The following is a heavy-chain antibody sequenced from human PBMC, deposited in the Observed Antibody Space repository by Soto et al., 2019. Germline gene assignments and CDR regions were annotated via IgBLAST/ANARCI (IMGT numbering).Heavy chain of an antibody. V-gene: IGHV3-23*01. CDR3: ARRARTATTNWGAFDI. J-gene: IGHJ3*02. CDR2: ISYSADKT. CDR1: GFTFSNYV. Sequence: EVQLLESGGGLVQPGGSLRLSCAASGFTFSNYVMNWVRQAPGKGLECVSTISYSADKTFYADSVKGRFTISRDNSRDTLFLQMNSLRADDAAVYFCARRARTATTNWGAFDIWGQGTMVTVSS. D-gene: IGHD1-7*01.